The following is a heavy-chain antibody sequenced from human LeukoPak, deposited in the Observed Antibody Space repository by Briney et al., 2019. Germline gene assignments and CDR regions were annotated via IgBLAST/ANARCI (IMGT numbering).Heavy chain of an antibody. CDR2: INSDGSST. J-gene: IGHJ5*02. V-gene: IGHV3-74*01. CDR3: ARDRDSSGYYDWFDP. Sequence: PGGSLRLSCADSGFTFSSYWMHWVRQAPGKGLVWVSRINSDGSSTSYADSVKGRFTISRDNAKNTLYLQMNSLRAEDTAVYYCARDRDSSGYYDWFDPWGQGTLVTVSS. CDR1: GFTFSSYW. D-gene: IGHD3-22*01.